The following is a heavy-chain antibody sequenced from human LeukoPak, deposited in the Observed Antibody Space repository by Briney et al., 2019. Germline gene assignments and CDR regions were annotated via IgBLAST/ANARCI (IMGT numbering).Heavy chain of an antibody. CDR1: GGSISSYY. CDR2: IYYSGST. Sequence: PSETLSLTCTVSGGSISSYYWSWIRQPPGKGLEWIGYIYYSGSTNYNPSLKSRVTISVDTSKNQFSLKLSSVTATDTAVYYCARGVVIAPQTFDYWGQGTLVTVSS. CDR3: ARGVVIAPQTFDY. V-gene: IGHV4-59*01. J-gene: IGHJ4*02. D-gene: IGHD2-21*01.